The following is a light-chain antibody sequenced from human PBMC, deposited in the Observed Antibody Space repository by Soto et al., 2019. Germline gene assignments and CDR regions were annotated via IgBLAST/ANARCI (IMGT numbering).Light chain of an antibody. CDR1: SSDVGTYDY. CDR2: GVT. J-gene: IGLJ1*01. CDR3: SSYAGRSMYV. V-gene: IGLV2-8*01. Sequence: QSVLTQPPSASGSPGQSVTFSCTGTSSDVGTYDYVSWYQQYPGKAPKLLIYGVTRRPSGVPDRFSGSKSGNTAALTVSGLQAEDEAYYYCSSYAGRSMYVFGTATKVTV.